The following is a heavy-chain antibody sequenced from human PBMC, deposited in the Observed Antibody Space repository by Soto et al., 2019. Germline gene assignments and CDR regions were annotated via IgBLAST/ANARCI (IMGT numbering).Heavy chain of an antibody. V-gene: IGHV1-69*13. CDR3: AKKAAAGTSSYYYGMDV. CDR2: IIPIFGTA. CDR1: GGTFSSYA. D-gene: IGHD6-13*01. J-gene: IGHJ6*02. Sequence: ASVKVSCKASGGTFSSYAISWVRQAPGQGLEWMGGIIPIFGTANYAQKFQGRVTITADESTSTAYMELSSLRSEDTAVYYCAKKAAAGTSSYYYGMDVWGQGTTVTVSS.